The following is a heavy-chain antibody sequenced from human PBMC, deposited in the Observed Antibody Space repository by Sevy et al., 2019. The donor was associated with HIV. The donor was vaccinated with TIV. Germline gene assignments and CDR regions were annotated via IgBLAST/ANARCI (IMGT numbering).Heavy chain of an antibody. CDR1: GFTFSSYA. J-gene: IGHJ4*02. Sequence: GGSLRLSCAASGFTFSSYAMSWVRQAPGKGLEWVSAISGSGGSTYYADSVKGRFTISRDNSKNTRYLQRNSLRAEDTAVYYCAKESGGDRGRGVVPAAMRYFDYWGQGTLVTVSS. D-gene: IGHD2-2*01. V-gene: IGHV3-23*01. CDR2: ISGSGGST. CDR3: AKESGGDRGRGVVPAAMRYFDY.